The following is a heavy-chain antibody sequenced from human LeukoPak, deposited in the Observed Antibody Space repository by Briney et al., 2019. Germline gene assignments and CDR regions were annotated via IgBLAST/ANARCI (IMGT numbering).Heavy chain of an antibody. CDR2: IYDSGST. J-gene: IGHJ2*01. V-gene: IGHV4-59*01. CDR3: ARGHLPTTYWGAWYFDL. Sequence: PSETLSLTCTVSGGSISSYYWSWIRQPPGKGLEWIGYIYDSGSTNYNPSLKSRVTISVDTSKNKFSLKLSSVTAADTAVYYCARGHLPTTYWGAWYFDLWGRSTLVTVSS. D-gene: IGHD7-27*01. CDR1: GGSISSYY.